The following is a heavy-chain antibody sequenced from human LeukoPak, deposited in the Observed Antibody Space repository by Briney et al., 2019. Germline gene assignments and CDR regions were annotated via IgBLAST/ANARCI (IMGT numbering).Heavy chain of an antibody. J-gene: IGHJ2*01. CDR1: GYSISSGYY. CDR3: ARHAPNYDILTGYQYWYFDL. CDR2: IYHSGST. D-gene: IGHD3-9*01. V-gene: IGHV4-38-2*02. Sequence: SETLSLTCTVSGYSISSGYYWGWIRQPPGKGLEWIGSIYHSGSTYYNPSLKSRVTISVDTSKNQFSLKLSSVTAADTAVYYCARHAPNYDILTGYQYWYFDLWGRGTLVTVSS.